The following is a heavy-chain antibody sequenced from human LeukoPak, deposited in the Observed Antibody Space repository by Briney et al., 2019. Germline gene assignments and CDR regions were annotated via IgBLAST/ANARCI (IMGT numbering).Heavy chain of an antibody. J-gene: IGHJ4*02. D-gene: IGHD6-6*01. V-gene: IGHV4-34*01. CDR2: INHSGST. CDR3: ARGSIAARLRWRNYFDY. CDR1: GGSFSGYY. Sequence: SETLSLTCAVYGGSFSGYYWSWIRQPPGKGLEWIGEINHSGSTNYNPSLKSRVTISVDTSKNQFSLKLSSVTAADTAVYYCARGSIAARLRWRNYFDYWGQGTLVTVSS.